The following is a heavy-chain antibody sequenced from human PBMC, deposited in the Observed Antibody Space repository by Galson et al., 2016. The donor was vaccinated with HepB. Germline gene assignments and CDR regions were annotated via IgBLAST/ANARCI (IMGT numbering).Heavy chain of an antibody. J-gene: IGHJ4*02. CDR2: AIHTGNS. CDR3: ARGGCGSCYSSDY. Sequence: SETLSLTCGVSGVSFRGFYWTWIRQTPGKGLEWIGEAIHTGNSNYNPSLKGRFAISIDTSKNQFSLRITSVTAADTAVYYCARGGCGSCYSSDYWGQGTLVTVSS. D-gene: IGHD2-15*01. CDR1: GVSFRGFY. V-gene: IGHV4-34*01.